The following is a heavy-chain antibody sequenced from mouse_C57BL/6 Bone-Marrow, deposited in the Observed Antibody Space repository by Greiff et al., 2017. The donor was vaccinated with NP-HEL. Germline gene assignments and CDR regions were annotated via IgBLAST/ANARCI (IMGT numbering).Heavy chain of an antibody. D-gene: IGHD6-5*01. CDR3: ASGYALYYFDY. CDR1: GYSITSDY. Sequence: EVKLMESGPGLAKPSQTLSLTCSVTGYSITSDYWNWIRQFPGNKLEYMGYISYSGSTYYNPSLKRRLSITRATSKNQYFLQLNSVTTEDTATYYCASGYALYYFDYWGQGTTLTVSS. V-gene: IGHV3-8*01. CDR2: ISYSGST. J-gene: IGHJ2*01.